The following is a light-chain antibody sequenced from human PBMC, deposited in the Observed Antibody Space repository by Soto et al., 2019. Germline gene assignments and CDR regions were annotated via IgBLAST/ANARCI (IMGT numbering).Light chain of an antibody. V-gene: IGKV3-15*01. CDR3: QQYNNCPAWT. CDR1: QRISSN. J-gene: IGKJ1*01. Sequence: EIVMMQSPATLSVSPGERATLSCRASQRISSNLAWYQHKPGQAPRLLIFGASTRATGIPARFSGSGSEAEFTLTIGSLHAEDFAVYCCQQYNNCPAWTFGQGTKVEIK. CDR2: GAS.